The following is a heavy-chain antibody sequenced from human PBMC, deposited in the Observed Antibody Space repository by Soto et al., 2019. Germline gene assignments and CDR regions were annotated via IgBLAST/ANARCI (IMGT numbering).Heavy chain of an antibody. CDR1: GYTFSSYA. V-gene: IGHV1-3*01. J-gene: IGHJ4*02. Sequence: ASVKVSCKASGYTFSSYAMHWVRQAPGQSLEWMGWVRGDNGNTRYTQKFQGRVTMTRDTSTSTAYMELRSLGSEDTAVYYCVAVDDXDYWGQGTLVTVSS. D-gene: IGHD3-3*01. CDR2: VRGDNGNT. CDR3: VAVDDXDY.